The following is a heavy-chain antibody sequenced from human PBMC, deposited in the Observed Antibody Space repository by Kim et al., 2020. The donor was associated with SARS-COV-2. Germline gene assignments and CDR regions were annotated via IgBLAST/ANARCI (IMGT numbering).Heavy chain of an antibody. CDR3: ALEGFGEATFDY. J-gene: IGHJ4*02. V-gene: IGHV3-21*01. D-gene: IGHD3-10*01. Sequence: YADSVKGRFTISRDNAKNSLYLQMNSLRAEDTAVYYCALEGFGEATFDYWGQGTLVTVSS.